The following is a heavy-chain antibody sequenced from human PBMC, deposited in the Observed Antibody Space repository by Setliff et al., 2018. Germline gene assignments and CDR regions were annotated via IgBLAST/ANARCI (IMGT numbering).Heavy chain of an antibody. D-gene: IGHD1-26*01. Sequence: ASVKVSCKASGDSIPKNAISWVRQAPGQGLEWMGRLQTYSGHTNYAQKFRGRATMTTDTSTRTAYLELRALTSDDTAVYYCATDVNQWDPTYMDVWGEGTTVTVSS. V-gene: IGHV1-18*01. J-gene: IGHJ6*03. CDR1: GDSIPKNA. CDR3: ATDVNQWDPTYMDV. CDR2: LQTYSGHT.